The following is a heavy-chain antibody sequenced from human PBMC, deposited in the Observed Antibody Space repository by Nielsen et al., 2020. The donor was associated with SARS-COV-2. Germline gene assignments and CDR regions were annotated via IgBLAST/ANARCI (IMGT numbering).Heavy chain of an antibody. D-gene: IGHD5-12*01. J-gene: IGHJ6*02. V-gene: IGHV4-31*03. Sequence: LRLSCTVSGGSINSGGYYWSWIRHHPGKGLEWIGYIYFSGRTCYNPSLKSRVTISVDTSKNQFSLSLRSVTAADTAVYYCAREASGYDHYKYGMDVWGLGATVTVSS. CDR2: IYFSGRT. CDR3: AREASGYDHYKYGMDV. CDR1: GGSINSGGYY.